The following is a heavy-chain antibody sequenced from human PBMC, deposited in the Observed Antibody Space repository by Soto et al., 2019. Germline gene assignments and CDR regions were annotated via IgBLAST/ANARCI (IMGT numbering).Heavy chain of an antibody. CDR1: GYSISSGYF. Sequence: SESLSLTCVVSGYSISSGYFWGWIRQPPGKGLEWIGTISHSGSTYSNPSLKSRVIISLDTSKNQFSLQLRSVNAADTAVYYCARDRRYYGSGRSNGMDVWGQGTTVTVSS. D-gene: IGHD3-10*01. V-gene: IGHV4-38-2*02. CDR2: ISHSGST. J-gene: IGHJ6*02. CDR3: ARDRRYYGSGRSNGMDV.